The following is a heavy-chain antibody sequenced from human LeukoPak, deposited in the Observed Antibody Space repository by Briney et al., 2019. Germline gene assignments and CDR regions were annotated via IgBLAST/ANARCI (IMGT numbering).Heavy chain of an antibody. CDR3: ARLVGIVVVPAAPNFDY. CDR2: IYYSGST. J-gene: IGHJ4*02. Sequence: SETLSLTCTVSGGSISSSSYYWGWIRQPPGKGLEWIGSIYYSGSTYYNPSLKSRVTISVDTSKNQFSLKLSSVTAADTAVYYCARLVGIVVVPAAPNFDYWGQGTLVTVSS. CDR1: GGSISSSSYY. V-gene: IGHV4-39*01. D-gene: IGHD2-2*03.